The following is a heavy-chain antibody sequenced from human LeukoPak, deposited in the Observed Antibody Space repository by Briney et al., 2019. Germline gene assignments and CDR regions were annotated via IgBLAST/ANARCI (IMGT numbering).Heavy chain of an antibody. CDR2: INWNGGST. D-gene: IGHD4-17*01. V-gene: IGHV3-20*04. Sequence: GALRLSCAASGFTFDDYGMSWVRQAPGKGLEWVSGINWNGGSTGYADSVKGRFTISRDNAKNSLYLQMNSLRAEDTALYYCARDQDYGEGDYWGQGTLVTVSS. CDR1: GFTFDDYG. J-gene: IGHJ4*02. CDR3: ARDQDYGEGDY.